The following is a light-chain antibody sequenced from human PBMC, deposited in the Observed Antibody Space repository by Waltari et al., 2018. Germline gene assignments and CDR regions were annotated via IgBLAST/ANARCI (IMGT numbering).Light chain of an antibody. CDR3: QNYNSAPLT. Sequence: DLQMTQSPSSLSASVGDRVTITYRASQGISNYLDWYQQKPGKVPKLLIYAASTLQSGVPSRFSGSGSGTDFTLTISSLQPEDVATYYCQNYNSAPLTFGGGTKVEIK. CDR1: QGISNY. CDR2: AAS. V-gene: IGKV1-27*01. J-gene: IGKJ4*01.